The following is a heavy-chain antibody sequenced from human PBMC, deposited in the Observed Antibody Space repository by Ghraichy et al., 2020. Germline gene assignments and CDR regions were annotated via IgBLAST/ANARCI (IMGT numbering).Heavy chain of an antibody. CDR3: ARGKKTWIQLWLRAADAFDI. D-gene: IGHD5-18*01. J-gene: IGHJ3*02. V-gene: IGHV4-34*01. CDR1: GGSFSGYY. Sequence: LSLTCAVYGGSFSGYYWSWIRQPPGKGLEWIGEINHSGSTNYNPSLKSRVTISVDTSKNQFSLKLSSVTAADTAVYYCARGKKTWIQLWLRAADAFDIWGQGTMVTVSS. CDR2: INHSGST.